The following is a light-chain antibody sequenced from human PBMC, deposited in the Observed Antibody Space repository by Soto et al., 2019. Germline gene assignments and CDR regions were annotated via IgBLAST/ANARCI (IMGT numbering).Light chain of an antibody. CDR1: SSDVGTYNL. CDR2: EGS. CDR3: CSYAGGSTFYV. J-gene: IGLJ1*01. V-gene: IGLV2-23*03. Sequence: QSVLTQPASVSGSPGQSITISCTGTSSDVGTYNLVSWYQQHPGKAPKLMISEGSKRPSGVSNRSSGSKSYNTASLTISGLQAEDEAHYYCCSYAGGSTFYVFGTGTKVTVL.